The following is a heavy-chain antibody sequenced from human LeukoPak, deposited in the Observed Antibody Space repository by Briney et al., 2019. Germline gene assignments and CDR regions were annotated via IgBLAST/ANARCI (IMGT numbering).Heavy chain of an antibody. V-gene: IGHV3-48*03. CDR3: AADLPGYGSGELDY. D-gene: IGHD3-10*01. Sequence: PGGSLRLSCAASGFTFSSYEMNWVRQAPGKGLEWLSYISASGTTTYQADSVKGRFTSSRDNAKKSLYLQMNSLKTEDTAVYYCAADLPGYGSGELDYWGQGTLVTVSS. J-gene: IGHJ4*02. CDR1: GFTFSSYE. CDR2: ISASGTTT.